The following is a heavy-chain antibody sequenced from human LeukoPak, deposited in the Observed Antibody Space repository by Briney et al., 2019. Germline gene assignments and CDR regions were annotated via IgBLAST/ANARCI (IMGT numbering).Heavy chain of an antibody. CDR3: ARGVGATVWFDP. Sequence: ASVRVSCKASGGTFSSYAINWVRQAPGQGLEWMGGIIPIFGTANYAQKFQGRVTITTDESTSTAYMELSSLRSEDTAVYYCARGVGATVWFDPWGQGTLVTVSS. J-gene: IGHJ5*02. V-gene: IGHV1-69*05. D-gene: IGHD1-26*01. CDR2: IIPIFGTA. CDR1: GGTFSSYA.